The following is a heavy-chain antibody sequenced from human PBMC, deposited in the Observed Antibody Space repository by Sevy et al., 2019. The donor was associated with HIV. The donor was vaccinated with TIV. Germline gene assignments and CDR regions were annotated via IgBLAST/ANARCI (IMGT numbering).Heavy chain of an antibody. Sequence: GGSLRLSCAASGFTFSKYWMDWVRQAPGKGLEWVANIKQDAGQKYYVDSLKGRFTISRVNAKNSLFLQMNSLRAEDTAVYFCARDDGNYYCHYWGQGTLVTVSS. CDR3: ARDDGNYYCHY. CDR1: GFTFSKYW. D-gene: IGHD1-7*01. CDR2: IKQDAGQK. J-gene: IGHJ4*02. V-gene: IGHV3-7*01.